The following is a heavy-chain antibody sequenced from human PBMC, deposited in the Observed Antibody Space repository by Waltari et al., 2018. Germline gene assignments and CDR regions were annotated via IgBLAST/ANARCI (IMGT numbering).Heavy chain of an antibody. J-gene: IGHJ4*02. Sequence: VQLLESGGGLVQPGGSLRLSCAASGFTFSSYAMRWIRKAPGKGLECVSAISGSGGSTYYADSVKGRFTISRDNSKNTLYLQMNSLRAEDTAVYYCAKVSARNYYGSGSYYHFDYWGQGTLVTVSS. V-gene: IGHV3-23*01. CDR2: ISGSGGST. D-gene: IGHD3-10*01. CDR3: AKVSARNYYGSGSYYHFDY. CDR1: GFTFSSYA.